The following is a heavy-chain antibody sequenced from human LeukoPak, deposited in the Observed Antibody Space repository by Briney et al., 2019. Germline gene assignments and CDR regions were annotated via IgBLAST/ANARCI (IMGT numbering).Heavy chain of an antibody. CDR1: GFSLSTSGVG. CDR3: AHSLRIAVAGPPGVFDY. J-gene: IGHJ4*02. CDR2: IYWDDDK. D-gene: IGHD6-19*01. Sequence: SGPTLVNPTQPFTLTCTFSGFSLSTSGVGVGWIRQPPGKALEWLALIYWDDDKRYSPSLKSRLTITKDTSKNQVVLTMTNMDPVDTATYYCAHSLRIAVAGPPGVFDYWGQGTLVTVSS. V-gene: IGHV2-5*02.